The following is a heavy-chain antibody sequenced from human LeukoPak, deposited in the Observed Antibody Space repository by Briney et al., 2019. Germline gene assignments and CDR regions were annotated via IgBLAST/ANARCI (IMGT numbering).Heavy chain of an antibody. J-gene: IGHJ4*02. Sequence: GGSLRLSCAASGFTFSSYSMNWVRQAPGKGLEWVSSISSSSIYIYHADSVKGRFTISRDNAKNSLYLQMNSLRAEDTAVYYCARAWTGYSYGDYWGQGTLVTVSS. V-gene: IGHV3-21*01. D-gene: IGHD5-18*01. CDR1: GFTFSSYS. CDR2: ISSSSIYI. CDR3: ARAWTGYSYGDY.